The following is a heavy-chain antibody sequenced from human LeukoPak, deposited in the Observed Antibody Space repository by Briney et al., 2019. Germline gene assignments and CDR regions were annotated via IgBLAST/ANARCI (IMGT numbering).Heavy chain of an antibody. J-gene: IGHJ4*02. CDR1: GFTFSSYW. D-gene: IGHD1-20*01. CDR3: AKDLKITGMTAFDY. Sequence: PGGSLRLSCAASGFTFSSYWMHWVRQAPGKGLEGVSVISGSGSSTHYADSVKGRFTISRDNSKNTLYLQLNSLRDEDTAVYYCAKDLKITGMTAFDYWGQGTLVTVSS. CDR2: ISGSGSST. V-gene: IGHV3-23*01.